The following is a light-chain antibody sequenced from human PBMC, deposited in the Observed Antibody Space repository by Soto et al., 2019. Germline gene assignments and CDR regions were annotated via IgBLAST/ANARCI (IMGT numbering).Light chain of an antibody. CDR3: QQYGTS. CDR1: LSINSDY. Sequence: EIVLTQSPGTLSLSPGERATLSCRASLSINSDYLAWYQQKPGQTPRLLIYGASSRATGIPDRFSGSGSGTDFTLTISRLEPEDFAVYYCQQYGTSFGPGTKVDI. V-gene: IGKV3-20*01. J-gene: IGKJ3*01. CDR2: GAS.